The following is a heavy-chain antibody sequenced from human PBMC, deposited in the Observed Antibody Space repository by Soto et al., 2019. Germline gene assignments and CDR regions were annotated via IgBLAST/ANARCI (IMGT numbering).Heavy chain of an antibody. CDR2: INWNSGSI. Sequence: EVQLVESGGGLVQPGRSLRLSCAASGFTFDDYAMHWVRQVPGKGLEWVSGINWNSGSIGYVDSVKGRFAISRDNAKNSLHLQMNSLRAEDTAFYYCVKDESINWYSGHFRHWGQGILVTVSS. CDR3: VKDESINWYSGHFRH. CDR1: GFTFDDYA. D-gene: IGHD6-13*01. V-gene: IGHV3-9*01. J-gene: IGHJ1*01.